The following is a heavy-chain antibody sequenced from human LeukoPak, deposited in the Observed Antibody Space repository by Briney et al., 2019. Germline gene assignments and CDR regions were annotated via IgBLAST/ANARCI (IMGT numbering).Heavy chain of an antibody. Sequence: TGGSLRLSCAASGFTFSNAWMSWVRQAPGKGLEWVGRIKSKTDGGTTDYAAPVKGRFTISRDDSKNTLYLRMNSLKTEDTAVYYCTTRMEYSSGWYGDYWGQGTLVTVSS. D-gene: IGHD6-19*01. J-gene: IGHJ4*02. CDR2: IKSKTDGGTT. CDR3: TTRMEYSSGWYGDY. V-gene: IGHV3-15*01. CDR1: GFTFSNAW.